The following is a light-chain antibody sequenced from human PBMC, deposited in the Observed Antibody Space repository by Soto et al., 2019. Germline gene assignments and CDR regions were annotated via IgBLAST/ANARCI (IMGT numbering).Light chain of an antibody. Sequence: QSALTQPPSASGSPGQSVTISCTGTSSDVGGYNYVSWYQQHPGKAPKLMIYEVSKRPSGVPDRFSGSKSDNTASLTVSGLLAEDDADYISISDAGSNNVDVFGTGTKLTVL. V-gene: IGLV2-8*01. J-gene: IGLJ1*01. CDR1: SSDVGGYNY. CDR3: ISDAGSNNVDV. CDR2: EVS.